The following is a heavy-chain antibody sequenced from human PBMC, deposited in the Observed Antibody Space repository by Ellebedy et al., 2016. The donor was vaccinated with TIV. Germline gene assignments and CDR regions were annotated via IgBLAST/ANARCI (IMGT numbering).Heavy chain of an antibody. D-gene: IGHD3-3*01. CDR1: GFTFSSYA. V-gene: IGHV3-23*01. J-gene: IGHJ4*02. CDR3: AKPLPGYYSPFDY. Sequence: GESLKISCAASGFTFSSYAMSWVRQAPGKGLEWVSAISGSGGSTYYADSVKGRFTISRDNSKNTLYLQMNSLRAEDTAVYYCAKPLPGYYSPFDYWGQGTLVTVSS. CDR2: ISGSGGST.